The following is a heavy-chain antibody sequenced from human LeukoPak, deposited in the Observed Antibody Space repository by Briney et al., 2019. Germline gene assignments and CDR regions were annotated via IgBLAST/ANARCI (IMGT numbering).Heavy chain of an antibody. CDR1: GGTFSSYA. Sequence: SVKVSCKASGGTFSSYAISWVRQAPGQGLECMGRIIPIFGTANYAQKFQGRVTITTDESTSTAYMELSSLRSEDTAVYYCARGDQNCSGGSCFASPFDYWGQGTLVTVSS. CDR3: ARGDQNCSGGSCFASPFDY. J-gene: IGHJ4*02. CDR2: IIPIFGTA. V-gene: IGHV1-69*05. D-gene: IGHD2-15*01.